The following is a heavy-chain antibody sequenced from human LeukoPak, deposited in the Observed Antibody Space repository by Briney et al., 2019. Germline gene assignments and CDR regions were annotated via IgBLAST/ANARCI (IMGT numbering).Heavy chain of an antibody. CDR1: GGTFSSYA. V-gene: IGHV1-69*13. Sequence: SVKVSCKASGGTFSSYAISWVRQAPGQGLEWMGGIIPIFGTANYAQKFQGRVTITADESTSTAYMELSSLRSEDTAVYYCARAPGKSYYYYYYGMDVWGQGTTVTVSS. J-gene: IGHJ6*02. CDR3: ARAPGKSYYYYYYGMDV. CDR2: IIPIFGTA. D-gene: IGHD1-1*01.